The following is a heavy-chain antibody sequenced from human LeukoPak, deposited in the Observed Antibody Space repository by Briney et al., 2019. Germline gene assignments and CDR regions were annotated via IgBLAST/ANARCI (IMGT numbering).Heavy chain of an antibody. Sequence: GGSLRLSCAASGFTFSSYNMNWVRQAPGKGLEWVSSISGSSSFISYADSVKGRFTISRDNSKNTLYLQMNSLRAEDTAVYYCARERRVTYDILTGYYEFSQGAFDIWGQGTMVTVSS. D-gene: IGHD3-9*01. J-gene: IGHJ3*02. CDR1: GFTFSSYN. CDR3: ARERRVTYDILTGYYEFSQGAFDI. V-gene: IGHV3-21*01. CDR2: ISGSSSFI.